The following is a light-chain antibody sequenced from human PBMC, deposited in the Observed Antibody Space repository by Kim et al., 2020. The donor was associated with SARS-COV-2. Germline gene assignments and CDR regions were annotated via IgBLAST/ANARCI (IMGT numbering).Light chain of an antibody. J-gene: IGKJ4*01. CDR3: QQTSNMPIT. Sequence: SAPIGDVVTITGRASQSINSYLNWYQQKPGIAPKLLIYDASSLQSGVPPRFSGSGSGTDFTLTISSLQPEDFATYYCQQTSNMPITFGGGTKLEIK. V-gene: IGKV1-39*01. CDR2: DAS. CDR1: QSINSY.